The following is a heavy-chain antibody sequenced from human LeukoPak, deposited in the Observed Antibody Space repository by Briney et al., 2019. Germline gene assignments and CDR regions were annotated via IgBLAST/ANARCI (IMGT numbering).Heavy chain of an antibody. CDR1: GFTFSSYG. D-gene: IGHD6-13*01. V-gene: IGHV3-33*01. CDR3: ARVSSSWYQGFDY. Sequence: GRSLRLSCAASGFTFSSYGMHWVRQAPGKGLEWVAVIWYDGSNKYYAESVKGRFTISRDDSKNTPYLQMNSLRAEDTAVYYCARVSSSWYQGFDYWGQGTLVTVSS. J-gene: IGHJ4*02. CDR2: IWYDGSNK.